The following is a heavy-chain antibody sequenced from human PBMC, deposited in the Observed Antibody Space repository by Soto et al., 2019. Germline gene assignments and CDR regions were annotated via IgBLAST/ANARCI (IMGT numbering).Heavy chain of an antibody. Sequence: GGSLRLSCAASGFTFSSYGMHWVRQAPGKGLEWVAVIWYDGSNKYYADSVKGRFTISRDNSKNTLYLQMNSLRAEDTAVYYCARVKMIFGVVTHYYYYYGMDVWGQGTTVTVS. CDR3: ARVKMIFGVVTHYYYYYGMDV. J-gene: IGHJ6*02. V-gene: IGHV3-33*01. D-gene: IGHD3-3*01. CDR2: IWYDGSNK. CDR1: GFTFSSYG.